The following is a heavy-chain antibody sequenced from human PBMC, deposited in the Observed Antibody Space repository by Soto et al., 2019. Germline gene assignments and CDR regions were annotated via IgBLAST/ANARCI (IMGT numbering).Heavy chain of an antibody. CDR3: ARDDSGYDHYYYGMDV. V-gene: IGHV1-18*01. CDR1: GYTFTSYG. CDR2: ISAYNGNT. J-gene: IGHJ6*02. Sequence: ASVKVSCKASGYTFTSYGISWVRQAPGQGLEWMGWISAYNGNTNYAQKLQGRVTMTTDTSTSTAYMELRSLRSDDTAVYYCARDDSGYDHYYYGMDVWGQGTTVTVSS. D-gene: IGHD5-12*01.